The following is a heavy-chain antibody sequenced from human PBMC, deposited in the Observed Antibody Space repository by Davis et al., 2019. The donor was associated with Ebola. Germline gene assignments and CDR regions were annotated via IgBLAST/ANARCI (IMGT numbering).Heavy chain of an antibody. V-gene: IGHV5-51*01. D-gene: IGHD3-16*01. CDR2: IYLGDSDT. CDR3: ARHLYPTSSSRSLPLGF. J-gene: IGHJ4*02. Sequence: KVSCKGTGYISDNYWIGWVRQQPGKGLEWMGTIYLGDSDTRYSPSFQGQVTISADKSTSTAYLQWNSLKASDTATYYCARHLYPTSSSRSLPLGFWGQGTLVTVSS. CDR1: GYISDNYW.